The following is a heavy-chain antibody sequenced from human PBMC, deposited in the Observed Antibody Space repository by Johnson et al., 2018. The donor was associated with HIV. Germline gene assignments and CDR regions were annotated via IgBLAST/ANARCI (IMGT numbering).Heavy chain of an antibody. CDR3: AKWWFRELLPNAFDL. Sequence: VQLVESGGGLVQPGGSLRLSCAASDFTVGSIYMSWVRQAPGKGLEWVSLIYSGGSSYYADSVKGRFTISRDNSKNTLYLQMNSLRAEDTAVYYCAKWWFRELLPNAFDLWGQGTMVTVSS. CDR2: IYSGGSS. CDR1: DFTVGSIY. D-gene: IGHD3-10*01. J-gene: IGHJ3*01. V-gene: IGHV3-66*01.